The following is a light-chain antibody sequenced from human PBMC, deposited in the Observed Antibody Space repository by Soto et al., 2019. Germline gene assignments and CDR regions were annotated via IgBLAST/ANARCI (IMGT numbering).Light chain of an antibody. Sequence: DIQLTQPPSFLSASVGDRVTITCRASQGISSYLAWYQQKPGKAPKLLIYAASTLQSGVPSSFSGSGSGTEFTLTFSSLQPEDFATYYCQQLNSYPLTFGPGTKVDIK. V-gene: IGKV1-9*01. CDR2: AAS. J-gene: IGKJ3*01. CDR3: QQLNSYPLT. CDR1: QGISSY.